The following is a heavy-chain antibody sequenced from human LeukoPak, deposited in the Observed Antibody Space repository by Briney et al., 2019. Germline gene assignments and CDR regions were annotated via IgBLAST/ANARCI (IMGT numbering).Heavy chain of an antibody. CDR2: IYYSGST. CDR3: ARLTMVRGVSVRFDP. D-gene: IGHD3-10*01. J-gene: IGHJ5*02. Sequence: SETLSLTCTVSGGSISSYYWSWIRQPPGKGLEWIGYIYYSGSTNYNPSLKSRVTIPVDTSKNQSSLKLSSVTAADTAVYYCARLTMVRGVSVRFDPWGQGTLVTVSS. V-gene: IGHV4-59*01. CDR1: GGSISSYY.